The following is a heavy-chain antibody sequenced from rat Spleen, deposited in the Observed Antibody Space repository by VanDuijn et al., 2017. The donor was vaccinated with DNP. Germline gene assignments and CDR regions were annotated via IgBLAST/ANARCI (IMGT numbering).Heavy chain of an antibody. CDR2: INMGSGGT. CDR3: ARPYPTYYGSFFDY. D-gene: IGHD1-6*01. J-gene: IGHJ2*01. Sequence: QVQLQQSGAELAKPGSSVKISCKASGYTFTSYYIGWIKQTTGQGLEYIGYINMGSGGTNYNEKFKGKATLTVDKSSSTAFMQLSSLTPDDSAVYYCARPYPTYYGSFFDYWGQGVMVTVSS. CDR1: GYTFTSYY. V-gene: IGHV1-43*01.